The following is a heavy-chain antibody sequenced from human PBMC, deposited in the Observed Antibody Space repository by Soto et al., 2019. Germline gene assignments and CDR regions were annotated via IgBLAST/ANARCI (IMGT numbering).Heavy chain of an antibody. CDR3: VYYSSKSNDGGDDYLQSGMDV. J-gene: IGHJ6*02. CDR1: GYRFTGYG. CDR2: INPKSGAT. Sequence: QVQLVQSGAEVQKPGASLKVSCKASGYRFTGYGLHWVRQAPGQGLQWMGWINPKSGATDYAQKCQGRVTMTREISSNTAYMDLRGLISYDKADDTAVYYSSKSNDGGDDYLQSGMDVCGPGTTVTVAS. D-gene: IGHD1-1*01. V-gene: IGHV1-2*02.